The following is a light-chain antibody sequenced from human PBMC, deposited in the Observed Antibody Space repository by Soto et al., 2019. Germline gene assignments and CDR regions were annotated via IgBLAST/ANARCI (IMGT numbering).Light chain of an antibody. CDR3: SSYTSSSTRV. CDR1: SSDVGGYNY. V-gene: IGLV2-14*01. J-gene: IGLJ1*01. CDR2: DVS. Sequence: SALTQPASVSGSPGQSITISCTGTSSDVGGYNYVSWYQQHPGKAPNFMFYDVSNRPSGVSNRFFGSKSGNTASLTISGLQAEDEADYYCSSYTSSSTRVFGTGTKVTVL.